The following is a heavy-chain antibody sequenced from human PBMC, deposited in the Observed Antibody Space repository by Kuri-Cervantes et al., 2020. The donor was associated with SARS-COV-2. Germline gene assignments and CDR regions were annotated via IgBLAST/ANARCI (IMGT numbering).Heavy chain of an antibody. D-gene: IGHD2-2*02. V-gene: IGHV4-34*01. CDR3: ARLGYCSSTSCYNRAFDI. Sequence: SQTLSLTCALCGGSFSGFYWSWIRQTPGKGLEWIGEINHSGSANYNPSLKSRVTISVDTSKNQFSLKLSSVTAADTAVYYCARLGYCSSTSCYNRAFDIWGQGTMVTVSS. CDR1: GGSFSGFY. J-gene: IGHJ3*02. CDR2: INHSGSA.